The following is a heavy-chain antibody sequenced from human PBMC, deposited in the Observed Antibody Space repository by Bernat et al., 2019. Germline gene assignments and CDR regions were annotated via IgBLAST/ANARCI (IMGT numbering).Heavy chain of an antibody. J-gene: IGHJ4*02. V-gene: IGHV4-34*01. CDR3: ARLGPREDYVWGSYRYTGTDY. CDR2: INHSGST. D-gene: IGHD3-16*02. CDR1: GGSFSGYY. Sequence: QVQLQQWGAGLLKPSETLSLTCAVYGGSFSGYYWSWIRQPPGKGLEWIGEINHSGSTNYNPSLKSRVTISVDTSKNRFSLKLSSVTAADTAVYYCARLGPREDYVWGSYRYTGTDYWGQGTLVTVSS.